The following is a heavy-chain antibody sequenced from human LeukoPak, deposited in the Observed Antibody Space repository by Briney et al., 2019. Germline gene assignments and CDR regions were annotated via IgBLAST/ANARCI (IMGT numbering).Heavy chain of an antibody. CDR2: IYTDGST. V-gene: IGHV4-4*07. J-gene: IGHJ4*02. CDR3: ARLVDYGSGSH. CDR1: GGSISSYY. D-gene: IGHD3-10*01. Sequence: SETLSLTCSVSGGSISSYYWSWIRQPAGKGLEWIGRIYTDGSTKYNPSLKSRVTMSVDTSKNQFSLKLRSVTAADTAVYYCARLVDYGSGSHWGQGTLVIVSS.